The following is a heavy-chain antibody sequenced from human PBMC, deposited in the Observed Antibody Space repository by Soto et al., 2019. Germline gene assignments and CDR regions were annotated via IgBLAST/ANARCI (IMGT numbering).Heavy chain of an antibody. CDR1: GYTFTSYG. CDR2: ISAYNGNT. Sequence: QVQLVQSGAEVKKPGASGKVSCKASGYTFTSYGISWVRQAPGQGLEWMGWISAYNGNTNYAQKLQGRVTRTTDTSSSTAYMELWSLSSDDKAVYYCARDWVIDYGDYGGTFDYWGQGTLVTVSS. CDR3: ARDWVIDYGDYGGTFDY. J-gene: IGHJ4*02. D-gene: IGHD4-17*01. V-gene: IGHV1-18*01.